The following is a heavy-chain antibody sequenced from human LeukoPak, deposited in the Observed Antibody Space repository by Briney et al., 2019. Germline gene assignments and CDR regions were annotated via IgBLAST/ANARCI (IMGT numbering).Heavy chain of an antibody. Sequence: SETLSLTCSVSGGSISSSNYYWGWIRQHPGKGLEWVGYIYYSGNTYYNPSLKSRVTISVDTSKNQFSLKLSSVTAADTAIYYCARGVLRLGLDYWGQGTLVTVSS. V-gene: IGHV4-31*03. CDR3: ARGVLRLGLDY. CDR1: GGSISSSNYY. D-gene: IGHD5/OR15-5a*01. J-gene: IGHJ4*02. CDR2: IYYSGNT.